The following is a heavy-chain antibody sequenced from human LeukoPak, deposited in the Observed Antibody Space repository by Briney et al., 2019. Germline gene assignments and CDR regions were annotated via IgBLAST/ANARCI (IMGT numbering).Heavy chain of an antibody. CDR2: INPSGGST. J-gene: IGHJ5*02. CDR1: GYTFTSCY. D-gene: IGHD3-3*01. CDR3: ARGLTIFGVVIMGPFDP. V-gene: IGHV1-46*01. Sequence: ASVKVSCKASGYTFTSCYMHWVRQAPGQGLEWMGIINPSGGSTSYAQKFQGRVTMTRDMSTSTVYMELSSLRSEDTAVYYCARGLTIFGVVIMGPFDPWGQGTLVTVSS.